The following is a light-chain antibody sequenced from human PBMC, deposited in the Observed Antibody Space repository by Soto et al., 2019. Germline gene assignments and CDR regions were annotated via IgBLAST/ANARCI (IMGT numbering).Light chain of an antibody. CDR3: QVWNSNNDHWV. Sequence: SYELTQPPSVSVAPGKTARITCGGNDIGSKSVHWYQQKPGQAPVLVIYYDSDRPSGIPERFSGSNSENTATLTISRVEAGDEADYYCQVWNSNNDHWVFGGGTKLTVL. CDR1: DIGSKS. CDR2: YDS. V-gene: IGLV3-21*04. J-gene: IGLJ3*02.